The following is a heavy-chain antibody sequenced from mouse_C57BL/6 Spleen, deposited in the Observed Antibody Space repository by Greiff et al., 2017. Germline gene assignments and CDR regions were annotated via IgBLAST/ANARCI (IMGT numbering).Heavy chain of an antibody. CDR2: ISSGSSTI. V-gene: IGHV5-17*01. D-gene: IGHD2-4*01. J-gene: IGHJ2*01. CDR1: GFTFSDYG. Sequence: EVKLMESGGGLVKPGGSLKLSCAASGFTFSDYGMHWVRQAPEKGLGWVAYISSGSSTIYYADTVKGRFTISRDTAKNTLFLQMTSLRSEDTALYYCARGAMITLDYWGQGTTLTVSS. CDR3: ARGAMITLDY.